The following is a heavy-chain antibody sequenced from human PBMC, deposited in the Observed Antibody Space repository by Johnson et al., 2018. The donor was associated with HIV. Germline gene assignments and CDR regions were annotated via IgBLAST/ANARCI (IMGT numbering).Heavy chain of an antibody. J-gene: IGHJ3*02. CDR2: ISGSGGRI. D-gene: IGHD2-15*01. CDR3: ARAPGGSPRAAFDI. V-gene: IGHV3-23*01. Sequence: VQLLESGGGLIQPGGSLILSCAASGFTFSTYDMYLLRQASGTGLEWASAISGSGGRIYYADSVWGRFTISSDNSKNTLYLQMNSLRAEDTALYYCARAPGGSPRAAFDIWGQGTMVTVSS. CDR1: GFTFSTYD.